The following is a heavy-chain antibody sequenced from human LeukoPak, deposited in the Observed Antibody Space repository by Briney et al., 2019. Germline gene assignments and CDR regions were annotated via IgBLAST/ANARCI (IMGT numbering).Heavy chain of an antibody. Sequence: PSETLSLTCAVYGGSFSSYYWSWIRQPPGKRLEWIGEINHSGSTNYNPSLKSRVTISVDTSKNQFSLKLSSVTAADTAVYYCAITDSSGHYCDYWGRGTLVTVSS. CDR1: GGSFSSYY. CDR2: INHSGST. V-gene: IGHV4-34*01. J-gene: IGHJ4*02. D-gene: IGHD3-22*01. CDR3: AITDSSGHYCDY.